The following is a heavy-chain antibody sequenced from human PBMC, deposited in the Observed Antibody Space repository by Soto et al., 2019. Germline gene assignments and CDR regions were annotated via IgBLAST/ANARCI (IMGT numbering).Heavy chain of an antibody. D-gene: IGHD3-3*01. CDR1: GGSVNGYY. V-gene: IGHV4-34*01. CDR3: GTRITVFGLLIPPFDP. J-gene: IGHJ5*02. CDR2: VNHTVGT. Sequence: PSESLSLTCAVYGGSVNGYYWNWISQPAGKVLEWIGEVNHTVGTHYNPSLKSRVTMPVDTSQNQFSLRLSSVAAADRAIYYGGTRITVFGLLIPPFDPWGQGTQVTVSS.